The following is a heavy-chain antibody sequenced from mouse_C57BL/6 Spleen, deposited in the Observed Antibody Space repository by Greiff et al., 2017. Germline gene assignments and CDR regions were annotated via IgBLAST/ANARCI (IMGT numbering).Heavy chain of an antibody. D-gene: IGHD1-1*01. CDR3: ATYYGSSSWCAY. V-gene: IGHV1-74*01. Sequence: VKLQQPGAELVKPGASVKVSCKASGYTFTSYWMHWVKQRPGQGLEWIGRIHPSDSDTNYNQKFKGKATLTVDKSSSTAYMQLSSLTSEDSAVYYCATYYGSSSWCAYWGEGTLVTVSA. J-gene: IGHJ3*01. CDR2: IHPSDSDT. CDR1: GYTFTSYW.